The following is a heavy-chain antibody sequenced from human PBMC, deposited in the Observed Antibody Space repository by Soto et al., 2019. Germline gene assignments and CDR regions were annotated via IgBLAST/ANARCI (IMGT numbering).Heavy chain of an antibody. Sequence: ASVKVSCKASGYTFTSYAMHWVRQAPGQRLEWMGWINAGNGITKYSQKFQGRVTITRDTSASTAYMELSSLRSEDTAVYYCARDPAYGDYEWFDPWGQGTLVTVSS. CDR1: GYTFTSYA. CDR2: INAGNGIT. V-gene: IGHV1-3*01. D-gene: IGHD4-17*01. CDR3: ARDPAYGDYEWFDP. J-gene: IGHJ5*02.